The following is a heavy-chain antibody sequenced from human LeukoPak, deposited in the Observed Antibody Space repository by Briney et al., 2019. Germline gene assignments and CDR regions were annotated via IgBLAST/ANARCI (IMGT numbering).Heavy chain of an antibody. V-gene: IGHV3-66*01. Sequence: GGSLRLSCAASGFTFSSYAMSWVRQAPGKGLEWVSVIYSDGRTYYTDSVEGRFTLSRDNVKNTVFLQMNSLRPEDTAVYYCAKESLGSGSQYGSYHDYWGQGTLVTVSS. J-gene: IGHJ4*02. D-gene: IGHD1-26*01. CDR3: AKESLGSGSQYGSYHDY. CDR1: GFTFSSYA. CDR2: IYSDGRT.